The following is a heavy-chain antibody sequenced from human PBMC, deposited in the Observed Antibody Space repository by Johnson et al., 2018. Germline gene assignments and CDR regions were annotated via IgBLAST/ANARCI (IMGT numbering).Heavy chain of an antibody. CDR3: ARSAGDYLLYAFDI. V-gene: IGHV4-59*11. Sequence: QVQLQESGPGLVKPPETLSLSCSVSGGSFSNHYLSWIRPPPGKGLEWIGYIHYSGFTNYNPSIKSRVILSVDTSKNQFSLKLSSVTAADTAVYYCARSAGDYLLYAFDIWGQGTMVTVSS. D-gene: IGHD4-17*01. CDR1: GGSFSNHY. J-gene: IGHJ3*02. CDR2: IHYSGFT.